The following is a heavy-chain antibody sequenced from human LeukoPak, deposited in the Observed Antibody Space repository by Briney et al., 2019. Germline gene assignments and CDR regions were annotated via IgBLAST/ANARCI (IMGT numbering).Heavy chain of an antibody. CDR3: ARHEGVTGYYPLDY. CDR1: GGSISSNY. CDR2: FYYSGST. Sequence: SETLSLTCTVSGGSISSNYWSWMRQPPGKGLEWIGYFYYSGSTTYNPSFKSRVTISVDTSRNQFSLKLSSVTAADTAIYYCARHEGVTGYYPLDYWGQGTLVTVSS. V-gene: IGHV4-59*08. D-gene: IGHD3-9*01. J-gene: IGHJ4*02.